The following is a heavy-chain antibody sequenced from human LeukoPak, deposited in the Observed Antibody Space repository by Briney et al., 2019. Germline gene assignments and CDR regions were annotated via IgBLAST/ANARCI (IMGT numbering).Heavy chain of an antibody. Sequence: GESLRLSCAASVFTFSDHYMDSVRQAPGKVLGRVGRTRNKANRYTTEYAASVKGRFTISRDDSKSSLYLQMNSLKTEDTAVYYCARGNGYFDSLNYYYYGMDVWGQGTTVTVSS. D-gene: IGHD3-9*01. CDR2: TRNKANRYTT. CDR1: VFTFSDHY. J-gene: IGHJ6*02. V-gene: IGHV3-72*01. CDR3: ARGNGYFDSLNYYYYGMDV.